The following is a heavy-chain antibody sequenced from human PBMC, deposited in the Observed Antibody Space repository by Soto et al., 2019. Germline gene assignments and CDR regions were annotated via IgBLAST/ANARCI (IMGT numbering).Heavy chain of an antibody. Sequence: QVQIQESGPGLVKASDTLSLTCTVSGVSITNFFWNWVRQPAGGPLEWIGRVFIRGTTTYNPSLKCPLIMSTDTSKNQLSLKLTSVTAADTSVYACAADSGGGGRAFDYWGQGTLATVSS. J-gene: IGHJ4*02. CDR2: VFIRGTT. D-gene: IGHD2-15*01. CDR1: GVSITNFF. CDR3: AADSGGGGRAFDY. V-gene: IGHV4-4*07.